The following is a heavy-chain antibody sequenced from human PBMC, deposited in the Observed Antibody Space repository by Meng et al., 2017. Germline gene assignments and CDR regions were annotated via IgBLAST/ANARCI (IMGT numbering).Heavy chain of an antibody. CDR2: IGGSGGST. V-gene: IGHV3-23*01. CDR1: RFTFSSYA. Sequence: GESLKTSCAASRFTFSSYAMSWVRQAPGRGLEWVSGIGGSGGSTYYADSVKGRFTISSDNSKNTLYLQMNSLRAEDTAVYYCAKDRKFGELFSWGQGTLVTVSS. J-gene: IGHJ4*02. CDR3: AKDRKFGELFS. D-gene: IGHD3-10*01.